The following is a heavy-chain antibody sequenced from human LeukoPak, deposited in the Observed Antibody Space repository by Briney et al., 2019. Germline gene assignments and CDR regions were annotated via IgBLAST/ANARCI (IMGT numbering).Heavy chain of an antibody. CDR1: GGSISSSSYY. V-gene: IGHV4-39*01. J-gene: IGHJ4*02. D-gene: IGHD4-17*01. CDR3: ARAVTTNIDY. CDR2: IYYSGST. Sequence: PSETLSLTCTVSGGSISSSSYYWGWIRQPPGKGLEWIGSIYYSGSTYYNPSLKSRVTISVDTPKNQFSLKLSSVTAADTAVYYCARAVTTNIDYWGQGTLVTVSS.